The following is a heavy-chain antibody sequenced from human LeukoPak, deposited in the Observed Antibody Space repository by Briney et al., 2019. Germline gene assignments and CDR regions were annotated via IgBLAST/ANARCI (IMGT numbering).Heavy chain of an antibody. CDR1: GNTFTSYA. Sequence: ASVKVSCKASGNTFTSYAITWVQQAPGQGLEWMGWISAYNGNTNYAQKLQGRVTMTTDTSTSTAYMELRSLRSDDTAVYYCARDFHYYGSGSYYNDGTYYYYYMDVWGKGTTVTVSS. CDR2: ISAYNGNT. CDR3: ARDFHYYGSGSYYNDGTYYYYYMDV. J-gene: IGHJ6*03. V-gene: IGHV1-18*01. D-gene: IGHD3-10*01.